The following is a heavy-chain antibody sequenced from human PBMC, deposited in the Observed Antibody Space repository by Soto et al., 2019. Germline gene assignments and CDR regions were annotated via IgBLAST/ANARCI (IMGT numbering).Heavy chain of an antibody. J-gene: IGHJ4*02. CDR3: ARGEMATIKPSEKYYFDY. Sequence: SETLSLTCTVSGGSISSGDYYWSWIRQPPGKGLEWIGYIYYSGSTYYNPSLKSRVTISVDTSKNQFSLKLSSVTAADTAVYYCARGEMATIKPSEKYYFDYWGQGTLVTVSS. CDR2: IYYSGST. V-gene: IGHV4-30-4*01. CDR1: GGSISSGDYY. D-gene: IGHD5-12*01.